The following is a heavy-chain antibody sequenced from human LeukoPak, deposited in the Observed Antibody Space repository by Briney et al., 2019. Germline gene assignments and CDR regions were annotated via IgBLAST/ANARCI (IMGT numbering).Heavy chain of an antibody. CDR3: ARGGGDRIAARAWYFDL. Sequence: GGSLRLSCAASGFTVSSNYMSWVRQAPGKGLEWVSGIYSGGSTYYADSVKGRFTISRDNSKNTLYLQMNSLRAEDTAVYYCARGGGDRIAARAWYFDLWGRGTLVTVSS. J-gene: IGHJ2*01. V-gene: IGHV3-66*01. CDR1: GFTVSSNY. CDR2: IYSGGST. D-gene: IGHD6-6*01.